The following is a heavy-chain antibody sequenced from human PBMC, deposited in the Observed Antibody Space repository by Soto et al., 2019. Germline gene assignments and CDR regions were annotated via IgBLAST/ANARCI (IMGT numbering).Heavy chain of an antibody. CDR3: ARGSYPTNLVGAFDI. V-gene: IGHV3-64*02. J-gene: IGHJ3*02. D-gene: IGHD1-26*01. CDR2: ISSNGGST. CDR1: GFTFSSYA. Sequence: PGGSLRLSCAASGFTFSSYAMRWVRQAPGKGLEYVSAISSNGGSTYYADSVKGRFTISRDNSKNTLYLQMGSLRAEDMAVYYCARGSYPTNLVGAFDIWGQGTMVTVSS.